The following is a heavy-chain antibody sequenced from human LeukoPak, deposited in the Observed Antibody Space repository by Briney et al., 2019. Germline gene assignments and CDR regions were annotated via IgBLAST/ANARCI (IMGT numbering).Heavy chain of an antibody. CDR3: ARDYGSGSYPSLFDY. D-gene: IGHD3-10*01. V-gene: IGHV4-4*07. J-gene: IGHJ4*02. CDR1: GGSISSYY. Sequence: SETLSLTCTVSGGSISSYYWSWTRRPAGKGLEWIGRIYTSGSTNYNPSLKSRVTMSVDTSKNQFSLKLSSVTAADTAVYYCARDYGSGSYPSLFDYWGQGTLVTVSS. CDR2: IYTSGST.